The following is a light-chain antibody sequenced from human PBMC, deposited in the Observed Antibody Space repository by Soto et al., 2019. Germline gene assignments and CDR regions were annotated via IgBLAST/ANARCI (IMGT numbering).Light chain of an antibody. CDR2: AAS. Sequence: DIQMTQSPSSLSASVGDRVTITCRASQGINNYLAWFQQKPGKAPKSLIYAASSLQSGDPSKFSGSVSGTDITITISSPQPEDYAPYYCQHYKNYPPTFSGGPTVQIK. J-gene: IGKJ4*01. CDR3: QHYKNYPPT. CDR1: QGINNY. V-gene: IGKV1-16*02.